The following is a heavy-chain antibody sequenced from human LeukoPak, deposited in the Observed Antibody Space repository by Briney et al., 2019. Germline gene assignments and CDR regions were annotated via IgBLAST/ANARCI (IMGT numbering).Heavy chain of an antibody. D-gene: IGHD3-22*01. V-gene: IGHV3-66*02. CDR1: GFTVSSNY. Sequence: GGSLRLSCAASGFTVSSNYMSWVRQAPGKGLEWVSVIYSGGSTYYADSVKGRFTISRDNSKNMLYLQMNSLRAEDTAVYYCARDPTYYYDSSGYPNDAFDIWGQGTMVTVSS. CDR2: IYSGGST. J-gene: IGHJ3*02. CDR3: ARDPTYYYDSSGYPNDAFDI.